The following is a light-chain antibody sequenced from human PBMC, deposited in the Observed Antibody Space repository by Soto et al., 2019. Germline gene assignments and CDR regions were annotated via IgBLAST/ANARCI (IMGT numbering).Light chain of an antibody. V-gene: IGKV1-5*01. CDR1: QSVSIW. J-gene: IGKJ5*01. CDR3: QQYNTYST. CDR2: DAS. Sequence: DLQMPQYPSTLSASDGARATISCRASQSVSIWLAWYQQKPGKAPQPLIYDASSLKSGVPSRFSGNGSGTEFTLTISRLPPDVFATYYCQQYNTYSTFGQGTRLEIK.